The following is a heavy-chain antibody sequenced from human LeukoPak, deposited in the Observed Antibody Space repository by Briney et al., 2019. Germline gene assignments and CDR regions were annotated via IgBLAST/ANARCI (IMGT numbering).Heavy chain of an antibody. V-gene: IGHV4-39*07. Sequence: SETLSLTCTVSGGSISSSSYYWGWIRQPPGKGLEWIGSIYYSGSTYYNPSLKSRVTISVDTSKNQFSLKLSSVTAADTAVYYCARDGRYSYGHRRDLGVAFDIWGQGTMVTVSS. CDR1: GGSISSSSYY. J-gene: IGHJ3*02. CDR3: ARDGRYSYGHRRDLGVAFDI. CDR2: IYYSGST. D-gene: IGHD5-18*01.